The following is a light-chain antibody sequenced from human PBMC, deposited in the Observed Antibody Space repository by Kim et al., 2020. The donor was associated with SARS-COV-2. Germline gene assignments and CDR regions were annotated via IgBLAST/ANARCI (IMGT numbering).Light chain of an antibody. Sequence: LSLSPGERATLSCRASQSVSNNLAWYQQKPGQAPRLLIYGASTRATGIPARFSGSGSGTEFTLTISSLQSEDFAVYYCQQYNNWLTFGGGTKLEIK. J-gene: IGKJ4*01. CDR3: QQYNNWLT. CDR2: GAS. V-gene: IGKV3-15*01. CDR1: QSVSNN.